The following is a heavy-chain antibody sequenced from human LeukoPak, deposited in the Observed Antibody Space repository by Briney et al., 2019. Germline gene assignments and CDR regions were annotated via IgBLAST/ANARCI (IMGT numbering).Heavy chain of an antibody. D-gene: IGHD3-10*01. CDR3: ARAPMVRGVIGALREGDY. V-gene: IGHV1-18*01. CDR2: ISAYNGNT. Sequence: ASVKVSCKASGYTLTSYGISWVRQAPGQGLEWMGWISAYNGNTNHAQKLQGRVTMTTDTSTSTAYMELRSLRSDDTAVYYCARAPMVRGVIGALREGDYWGQGTLVTVSS. J-gene: IGHJ4*02. CDR1: GYTLTSYG.